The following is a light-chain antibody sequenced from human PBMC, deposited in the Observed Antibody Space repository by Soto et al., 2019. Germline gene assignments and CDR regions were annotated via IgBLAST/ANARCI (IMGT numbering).Light chain of an antibody. CDR3: QQYGGAPYT. CDR2: GAF. J-gene: IGKJ2*01. CDR1: QSVSSDY. V-gene: IGKV3-20*01. Sequence: EIVLTQSPGTLSLSPGDGATLSCRASQSVSSDYLAWYQQKPGQAPILLIYGAFHRVTGIPHRFSCTGSGTDFTLTITRLEPEDFAGYYCQQYGGAPYTFGQGTKLDIK.